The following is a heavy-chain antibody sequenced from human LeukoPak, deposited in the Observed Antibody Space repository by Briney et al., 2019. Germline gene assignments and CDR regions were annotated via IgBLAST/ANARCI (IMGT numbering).Heavy chain of an antibody. J-gene: IGHJ6*03. CDR1: GYTFSNNA. CDR3: ARGRPGKQWPPDYMDV. V-gene: IGHV1-3*01. D-gene: IGHD6-19*01. Sequence: ASVKVSCKASGYTFSNNAIHWVRQAPGQRLEWMGWINAGNGDTKYSQKFLGRLTLSRDTSASTAYMELGSLRSEDTAVYYCARGRPGKQWPPDYMDVWGKGTTVTVSS. CDR2: INAGNGDT.